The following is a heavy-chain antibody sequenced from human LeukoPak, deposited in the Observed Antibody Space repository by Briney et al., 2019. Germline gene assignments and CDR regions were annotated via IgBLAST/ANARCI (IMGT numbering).Heavy chain of an antibody. J-gene: IGHJ4*02. Sequence: SETLSLTCAVSGGSISSGGYSWSWIRQPPGKGLEWIGYIYHSGSTYYNPSLKSRVTMSVDTSKNQFSLKLSSVTAADTAVYYCARESCSSTSCYQFDYWGQGALVTVSS. CDR1: GGSISSGGYS. V-gene: IGHV4-30-2*01. CDR3: ARESCSSTSCYQFDY. CDR2: IYHSGST. D-gene: IGHD2-2*01.